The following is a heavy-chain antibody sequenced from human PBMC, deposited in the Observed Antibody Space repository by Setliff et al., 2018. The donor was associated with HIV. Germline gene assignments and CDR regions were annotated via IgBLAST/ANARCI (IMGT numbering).Heavy chain of an antibody. D-gene: IGHD5-18*01. J-gene: IGHJ1*01. CDR3: ARGGYSYGFGRHRAYFQY. CDR2: INHSGGT. Sequence: SETLSLTCAVSGGTFSLHYYTWIRQTPGKGLEWIGEINHSGGTNYNPSLKSRVTMSVDTSKNQFSLKLSSVTAADTAVFYCARGGYSYGFGRHRAYFQYWGQGTQVTVSS. CDR1: GGTFSLHY. V-gene: IGHV4-34*01.